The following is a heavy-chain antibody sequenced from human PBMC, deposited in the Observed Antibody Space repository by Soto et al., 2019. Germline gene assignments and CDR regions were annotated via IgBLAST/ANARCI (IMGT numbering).Heavy chain of an antibody. D-gene: IGHD1-7*01. Sequence: SETLSLTCTVSGGSISSYYWSWIRQPPGKGLEWIGYIYYSGSTNYNPSLKSRVTISVDTSKNQFSLKLSSVTAADTAVYYCARLFPLELGYYYYYYMDVWGKGTTVTVSS. V-gene: IGHV4-59*08. CDR1: GGSISSYY. J-gene: IGHJ6*03. CDR3: ARLFPLELGYYYYYYMDV. CDR2: IYYSGST.